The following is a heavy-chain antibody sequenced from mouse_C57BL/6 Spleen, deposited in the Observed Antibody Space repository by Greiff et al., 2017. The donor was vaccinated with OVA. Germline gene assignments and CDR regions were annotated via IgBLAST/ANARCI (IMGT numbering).Heavy chain of an antibody. CDR3: ARGGTTVVAMDFDV. CDR1: GYTFTSYW. J-gene: IGHJ1*03. Sequence: QVQLQQPGAELVKPGASVKMSCKASGYTFTSYWITWVKQRPGQGLEWIGDIYPGSGSTNYNEKFKSKATLTVDTSSSTAYMQLSSLTSEDSAFYYCARGGTTVVAMDFDVWGTGTTVTVSS. CDR2: IYPGSGST. D-gene: IGHD1-1*01. V-gene: IGHV1-55*01.